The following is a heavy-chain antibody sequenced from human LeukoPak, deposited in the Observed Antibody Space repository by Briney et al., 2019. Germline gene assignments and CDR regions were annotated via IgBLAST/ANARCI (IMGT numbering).Heavy chain of an antibody. J-gene: IGHJ3*02. CDR1: GGSFSGYY. Sequence: SETLSLTCAVYGGSFSGYYWSWIRQPPGRGLEWIGEINHSGSTNYNPSLKSRVTISVDTSKNQFSLKLSSVTAADTAVYYCAIPGYCSSTSCYVYAFDIWGQGTMVTVSS. CDR2: INHSGST. V-gene: IGHV4-34*01. CDR3: AIPGYCSSTSCYVYAFDI. D-gene: IGHD2-2*01.